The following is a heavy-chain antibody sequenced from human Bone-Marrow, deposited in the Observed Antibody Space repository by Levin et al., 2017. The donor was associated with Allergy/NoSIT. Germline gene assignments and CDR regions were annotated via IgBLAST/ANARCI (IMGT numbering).Heavy chain of an antibody. D-gene: IGHD1-7*01. Sequence: SQTLSLTCKVSGYSISTYYWTWIRPPPGKGPEWIGYIHHSGSTNYNPSLKSRVTISIDTAKNQFTLNLTSVTAADTAVYYCGRSPRGTVDYWGQGTLVTVSS. V-gene: IGHV4-59*01. J-gene: IGHJ4*02. CDR2: IHHSGST. CDR3: GRSPRGTVDY. CDR1: GYSISTYY.